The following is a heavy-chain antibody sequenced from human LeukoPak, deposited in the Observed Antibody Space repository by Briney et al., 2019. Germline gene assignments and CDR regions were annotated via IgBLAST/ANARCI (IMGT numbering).Heavy chain of an antibody. Sequence: SETLSLTCAVYGGSFSGYYRSWIRQPPGKGLEWIGEINHSGSTNYNPSLKSRVTISVDTSKNNFSLKLSSVTAAETAVYYCARLQVGATFDLWGQGALVTVSS. J-gene: IGHJ5*02. CDR2: INHSGST. CDR1: GGSFSGYY. V-gene: IGHV4-34*01. D-gene: IGHD1-26*01. CDR3: ARLQVGATFDL.